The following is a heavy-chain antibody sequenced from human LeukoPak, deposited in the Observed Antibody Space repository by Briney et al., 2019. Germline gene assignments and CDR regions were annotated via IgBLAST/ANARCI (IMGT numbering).Heavy chain of an antibody. Sequence: PGESLKISCKASGGTFSNYAISWVRQAPGQGLEWMGGIIPIFGTANYAQKFQGRVTITTDESTSTAYMELSSLRSEDTAVYYCATAVAVGYYYYYMDVWGKGTTVTVSS. V-gene: IGHV1-69*05. CDR1: GGTFSNYA. CDR3: ATAVAVGYYYYYMDV. CDR2: IIPIFGTA. D-gene: IGHD2-15*01. J-gene: IGHJ6*03.